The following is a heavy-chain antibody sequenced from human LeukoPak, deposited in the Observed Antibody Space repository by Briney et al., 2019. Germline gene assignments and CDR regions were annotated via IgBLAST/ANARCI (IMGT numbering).Heavy chain of an antibody. V-gene: IGHV3-74*01. CDR1: GLTFRTTW. CDR3: ATARNFRFEY. Sequence: GGSLRLSCATSGLTFRTTWVHWVRQARGKGLMWVSRMNGEGTTIDYADSVKGRFTVSRDYAKNTLFLQMNNLRTEDTALYFCATARNFRFEYWGQGSLVIVSA. CDR2: MNGEGTTI. J-gene: IGHJ4*02. D-gene: IGHD1-7*01.